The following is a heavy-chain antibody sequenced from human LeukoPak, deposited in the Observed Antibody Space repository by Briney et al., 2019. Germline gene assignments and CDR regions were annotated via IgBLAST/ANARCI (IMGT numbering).Heavy chain of an antibody. CDR1: GYSFSNYW. J-gene: IGHJ1*01. D-gene: IGHD3-22*01. Sequence: PRESLKISCKGSGYSFSNYWIGWVRQMPGKGLEWMGIIYPGDSDTRYSPSFQGQVTISVDKFISTAYLQWSSLKASDTAMYYCARRGPGSSGYSIAEYFQHWGQGTLVTVSS. CDR2: IYPGDSDT. CDR3: ARRGPGSSGYSIAEYFQH. V-gene: IGHV5-51*01.